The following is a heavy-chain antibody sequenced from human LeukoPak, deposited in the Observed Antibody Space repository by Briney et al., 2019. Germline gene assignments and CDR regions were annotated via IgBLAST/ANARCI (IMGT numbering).Heavy chain of an antibody. J-gene: IGHJ4*02. CDR3: ASARAGYFDWLLNY. CDR2: ISAYNGNT. V-gene: IGHV1-18*01. D-gene: IGHD3-9*01. Sequence: ASVKVPCKASGYAFSNDGLSWVRQAPGQGLEWMGWISAYNGNTNYAQKLQGRVTMTTDTSTSTAYMELRSLRSDDTAVYYCASARAGYFDWLLNYWGQGTLVTVSS. CDR1: GYAFSNDG.